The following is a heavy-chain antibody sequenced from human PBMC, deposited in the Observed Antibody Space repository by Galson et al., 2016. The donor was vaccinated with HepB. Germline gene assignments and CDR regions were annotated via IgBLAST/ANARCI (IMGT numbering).Heavy chain of an antibody. J-gene: IGHJ4*02. Sequence: SLRLSCAASAFTFSNYAMHWVRQAPGKGLEWVAVIWTDGSYQYYGDSGKGRFTISRDNSRNTLYLQMNNLRAEDAAMYYCSRATQGTGSLLIDNWGQGTLVTISS. D-gene: IGHD3-10*01. V-gene: IGHV3-33*01. CDR2: IWTDGSYQ. CDR3: SRATQGTGSLLIDN. CDR1: AFTFSNYA.